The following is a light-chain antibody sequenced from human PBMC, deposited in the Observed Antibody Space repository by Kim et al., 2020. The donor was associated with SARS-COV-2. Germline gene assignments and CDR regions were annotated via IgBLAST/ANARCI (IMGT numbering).Light chain of an antibody. V-gene: IGKV1-8*01. Sequence: SASTGGSVNITCRATQDISTYLAWYQQKPGESPNLLLYAVSTLQRGVPSRFSGSGSGTDFTLTISRLQSEDFAIYYCQQYYSYPCTFGQGTKLEI. CDR2: AVS. CDR3: QQYYSYPCT. CDR1: QDISTY. J-gene: IGKJ2*02.